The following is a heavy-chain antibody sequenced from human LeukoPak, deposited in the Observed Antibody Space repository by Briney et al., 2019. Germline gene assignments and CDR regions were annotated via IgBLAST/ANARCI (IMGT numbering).Heavy chain of an antibody. Sequence: PGGSLRLSCAASGSTFSSYGMHWVRQAPGKGLEWVAVISYDGSNKYYADSVKGRFTISRDNSKNTLYLQMNSLRAEDTAVYYCAKDLHYGFDYWGQGTLVTVSS. D-gene: IGHD4-17*01. V-gene: IGHV3-30*18. J-gene: IGHJ4*02. CDR2: ISYDGSNK. CDR3: AKDLHYGFDY. CDR1: GSTFSSYG.